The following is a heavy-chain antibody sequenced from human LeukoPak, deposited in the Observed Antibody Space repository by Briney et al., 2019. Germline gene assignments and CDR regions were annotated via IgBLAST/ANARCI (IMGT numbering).Heavy chain of an antibody. V-gene: IGHV4-34*01. D-gene: IGHD6-13*01. J-gene: IGHJ4*02. CDR1: GGSFSGYY. CDR3: ARGHGVAAAGSGLTLDD. CDR2: INHSGST. Sequence: SETLSLTCAVYGGSFSGYYWSWIRQPPGKGLEWIGEINHSGSTNYNPSLKSRVTISVDTSKNQFSLKLSSVTAADTAVYYCARGHGVAAAGSGLTLDDWGQGTLVTVSS.